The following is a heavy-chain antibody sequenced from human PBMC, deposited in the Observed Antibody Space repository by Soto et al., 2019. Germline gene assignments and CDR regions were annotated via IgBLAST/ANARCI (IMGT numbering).Heavy chain of an antibody. D-gene: IGHD6-13*01. J-gene: IGHJ4*02. CDR1: GFTFSSYS. V-gene: IGHV3-48*02. Sequence: VQLVESGGGLVQPGGSLRLSCAASGFTFSSYSMNWVRQAPGKGLEWVSYISSSSSTIYYADSVKGRFTISRDNAKNSLYLQMNSLRDEDTAVYYCASRASDGSSWFGPWTRWGQGTLVTVSS. CDR2: ISSSSSTI. CDR3: ASRASDGSSWFGPWTR.